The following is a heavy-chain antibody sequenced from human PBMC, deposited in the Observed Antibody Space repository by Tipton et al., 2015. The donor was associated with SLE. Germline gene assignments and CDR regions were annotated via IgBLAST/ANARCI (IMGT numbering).Heavy chain of an antibody. D-gene: IGHD6-25*01. CDR2: ISPNRGDT. V-gene: IGHV1-2*02. CDR3: ARGTCGLFNF. Sequence: QLVQSGAEVKKPGASVKVSCKASGYTFSDYYIHWLRQAPGQGPEWMGWISPNRGDTKYAQKFQGRVTLTRDTSTTTAYMELTSLKSDDTAEYYCARGTCGLFNFWGLGTLVTVSS. J-gene: IGHJ4*02. CDR1: GYTFSDYY.